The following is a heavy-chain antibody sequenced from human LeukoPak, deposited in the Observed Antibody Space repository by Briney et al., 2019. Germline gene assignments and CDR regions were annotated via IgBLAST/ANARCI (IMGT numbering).Heavy chain of an antibody. Sequence: SETLSLTCAVYGGSFSGYYWSWIRQPPGKGLEWIGEINHSGSTNYNPSLKSRVTISVDTSKNQSSLKLSSVTAADTALYYCAKDNSPTVVTPGHFDYWGQGTLVTVSS. CDR1: GGSFSGYY. D-gene: IGHD4-23*01. CDR3: AKDNSPTVVTPGHFDY. V-gene: IGHV4-34*01. J-gene: IGHJ4*02. CDR2: INHSGST.